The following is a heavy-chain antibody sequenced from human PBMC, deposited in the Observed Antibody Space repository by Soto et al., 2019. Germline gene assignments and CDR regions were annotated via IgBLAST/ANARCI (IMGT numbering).Heavy chain of an antibody. CDR2: IYHSGST. V-gene: IGHV4-4*02. CDR3: AMSLDSSGYYPRWYYYGMDV. J-gene: IGHJ6*02. CDR1: GGSISSSNW. D-gene: IGHD3-22*01. Sequence: SETLSLTCAVSGGSISSSNWWSWVRQPPGKGLEWIGEIYHSGSTNYNPSLKSRVTISVDKSKNQFSLKLSSVTAADTAVYYCAMSLDSSGYYPRWYYYGMDVWGQGTTVTVSS.